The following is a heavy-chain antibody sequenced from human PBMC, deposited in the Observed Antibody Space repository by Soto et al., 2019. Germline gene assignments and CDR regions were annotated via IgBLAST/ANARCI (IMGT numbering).Heavy chain of an antibody. CDR3: ARSQGDRVVDY. Sequence: QVQLVESGGGLVKPGGSLRLSYAASGFTFSDYYMSWIRQAPGKGLEWVSYITTSSNIYSADSVKGRFTISRDNAKNSLYLQMNSLRAEDTAVYYCARSQGDRVVDYWGQGTLVTVSS. D-gene: IGHD2-21*01. CDR1: GFTFSDYY. V-gene: IGHV3-11*01. J-gene: IGHJ4*02. CDR2: ITTSSNI.